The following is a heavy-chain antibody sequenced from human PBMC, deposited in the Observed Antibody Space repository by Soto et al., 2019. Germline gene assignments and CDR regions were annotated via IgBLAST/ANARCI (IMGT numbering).Heavy chain of an antibody. J-gene: IGHJ5*02. CDR2: ISYDGSNK. CDR1: GFTFSSYA. CDR3: ARPGRGWLRNWFDP. Sequence: GGSLRLSCAAYGFTFSSYAMHWVRQAPGKGLEWVAVISYDGSNKYYADSVKGRFTISRDNSKNTLYLQMNSLRAEDTAVYYCARPGRGWLRNWFDPWGQGTLVTVSS. D-gene: IGHD5-12*01. V-gene: IGHV3-30-3*01.